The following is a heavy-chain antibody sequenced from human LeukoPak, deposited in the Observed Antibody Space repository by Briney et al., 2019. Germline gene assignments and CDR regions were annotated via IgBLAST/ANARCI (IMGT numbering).Heavy chain of an antibody. CDR1: GYSFTSYL. CDR3: ATLRWCPTARCSLRDRGVDGFDI. CDR2: ISPADSDI. J-gene: IGHJ3*02. V-gene: IGHV5-51*01. Sequence: PGESLKISCKASGYSFTSYLIGWVCQMPGKGLEWMGIISPADSDITYSPSFQGQVTISADRSISSAHLQWSSLKASDTAIYYCATLRWCPTARCSLRDRGVDGFDIWGQGTMVTVSS. D-gene: IGHD3-10*01.